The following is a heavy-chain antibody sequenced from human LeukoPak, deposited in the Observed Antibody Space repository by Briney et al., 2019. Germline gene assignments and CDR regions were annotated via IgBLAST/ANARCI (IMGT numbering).Heavy chain of an antibody. D-gene: IGHD3-10*01. V-gene: IGHV3-48*04. CDR3: ARTLLWFGELFEKYFDY. CDR2: ISSSGSTI. CDR1: GFTFSGYT. J-gene: IGHJ4*02. Sequence: PGTSLRLSCAVSGFTFSGYTMHWVRQAPGKGLEWVSYISSSGSTIYYADSVKGRFTISRDNAKNSLYLQMNSLRAEDTAVYYCARTLLWFGELFEKYFDYWGQGTLVTVSS.